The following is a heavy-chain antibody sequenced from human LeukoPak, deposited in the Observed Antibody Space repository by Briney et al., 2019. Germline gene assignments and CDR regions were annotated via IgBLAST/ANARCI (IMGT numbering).Heavy chain of an antibody. V-gene: IGHV4-34*01. D-gene: IGHD3-10*01. CDR1: GGSFSGYY. Sequence: PSETLSLTCAVYGGSFSGYYWSWIRQPPGKGLEWIGEINHSGSTNYNPSLKSRVTISVDTSKNQFSLKLSSVTAADTAVYYCARGVTMVRGVIKGWFDPWGQGTLVTVSS. CDR3: ARGVTMVRGVIKGWFDP. CDR2: INHSGST. J-gene: IGHJ5*02.